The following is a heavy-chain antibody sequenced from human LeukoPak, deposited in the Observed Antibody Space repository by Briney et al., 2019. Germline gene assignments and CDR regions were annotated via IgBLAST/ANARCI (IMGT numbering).Heavy chain of an antibody. V-gene: IGHV3-23*01. D-gene: IGHD3-10*01. J-gene: IGHJ3*02. CDR3: AKVSMVRGQEGAFDI. CDR1: GFTFSSYA. Sequence: GGSLRLSCAASGFTFSSYAMSWVRQAPGKRLEWVSATSGSGGSTYYADSVKGRFTISRDNSKNTLYLQMNSLRAEDTAVYYCAKVSMVRGQEGAFDIWGQGTMVTVSS. CDR2: TSGSGGST.